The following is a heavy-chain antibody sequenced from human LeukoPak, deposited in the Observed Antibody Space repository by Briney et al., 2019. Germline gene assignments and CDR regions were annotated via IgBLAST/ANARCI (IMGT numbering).Heavy chain of an antibody. CDR1: GFTFSDYY. Sequence: GGSLRLSCAASGFTFSDYYMSWIRRAPGKGLEWISYISSSGSPVYYADSVKGRFTLSRDNAKNSLYLQMSSLRAEDTAVYFCARGPPRYSSGWYVGYWGQGTLVTVSS. V-gene: IGHV3-11*01. CDR2: ISSSGSPV. D-gene: IGHD6-19*01. CDR3: ARGPPRYSSGWYVGY. J-gene: IGHJ4*02.